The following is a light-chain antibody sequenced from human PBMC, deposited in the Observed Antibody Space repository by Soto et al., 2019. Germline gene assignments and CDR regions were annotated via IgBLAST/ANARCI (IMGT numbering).Light chain of an antibody. V-gene: IGLV2-14*03. CDR1: SSDVGGYNY. Sequence: QSVLTQPASVSGSPGQSITISCTGTSSDVGGYNYVSWYQHHPGKAPKLMIYDVSNRPSGVSNRFSGSKSGNTASLTISGLQPEDEADYYCSSYATCNIPQIVFGTRSMVTVL. CDR3: SSYATCNIPQIV. J-gene: IGLJ1*01. CDR2: DVS.